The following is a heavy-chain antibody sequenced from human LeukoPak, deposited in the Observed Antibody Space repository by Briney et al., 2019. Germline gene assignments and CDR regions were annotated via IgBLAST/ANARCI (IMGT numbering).Heavy chain of an antibody. D-gene: IGHD6-13*01. CDR3: AKVRVKPGIAAAGTRAEYFQH. J-gene: IGHJ1*01. V-gene: IGHV3-23*01. CDR1: GFTFSSYW. Sequence: GGSLRLSCAASGFTFSSYWMSWVRQAPGKGLEWVSAISGSGGSTYYADSVKGRFTISRDNSKNTLYLQMNSLRAEDTAVYYCAKVRVKPGIAAAGTRAEYFQHWGQGTLVTVSS. CDR2: ISGSGGST.